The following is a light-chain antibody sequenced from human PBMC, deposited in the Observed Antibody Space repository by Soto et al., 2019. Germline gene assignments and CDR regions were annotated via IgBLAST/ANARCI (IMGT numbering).Light chain of an antibody. CDR3: QPYANLPLT. CDR2: DAS. CDR1: DDISNY. J-gene: IGKJ3*01. Sequence: DIQMTQSPSSLSASVGDRVTITCQASDDISNYLNWYQQNPGKAPKVLIYDASHLESGVPSRLSGCGSWTEFTFTISSLQAEDIATYYCQPYANLPLTFGPGTKVYIK. V-gene: IGKV1-33*01.